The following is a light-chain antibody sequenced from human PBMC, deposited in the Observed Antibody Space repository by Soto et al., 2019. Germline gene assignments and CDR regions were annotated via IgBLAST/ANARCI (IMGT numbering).Light chain of an antibody. Sequence: DIQMTQSPSTLSGSVGDRVTITCRASQTIISWLAWYQQKPGKAPKLLISKASTLKSGVPSRFSGSGSGTDFTLTISSLQPEAFAPYYCLHDYNYPWTFGQGTKVDIK. CDR3: LHDYNYPWT. V-gene: IGKV1-5*03. CDR2: KAS. J-gene: IGKJ1*01. CDR1: QTIISW.